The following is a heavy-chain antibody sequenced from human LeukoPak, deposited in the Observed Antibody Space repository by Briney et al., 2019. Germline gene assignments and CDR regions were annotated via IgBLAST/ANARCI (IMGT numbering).Heavy chain of an antibody. Sequence: PGGSLRLSCAASGFTFSRSWMHWVRQAPGRGLVWVSRINSDGSSTSYAESVKGRFTISRDNAKNTLYPQMNSLRAEDTAVYYCAREFADGSGSYDYFDYWGQGILVTVSS. CDR2: INSDGSST. J-gene: IGHJ4*02. D-gene: IGHD3-10*01. V-gene: IGHV3-74*01. CDR3: AREFADGSGSYDYFDY. CDR1: GFTFSRSW.